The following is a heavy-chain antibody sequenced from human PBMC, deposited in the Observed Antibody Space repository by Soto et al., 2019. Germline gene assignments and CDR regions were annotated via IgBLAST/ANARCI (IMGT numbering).Heavy chain of an antibody. Sequence: PSETLSLTCAVSSGSISSSNWWSWVRQPPGKGLEWIGEIYHSGSTNYNPSLKSRVTISVDKSKNQFSLKLSSVTAADTAVYYCAREGGEYCSSTSCYDGINWFDPWGQGTLVTVSS. CDR3: AREGGEYCSSTSCYDGINWFDP. V-gene: IGHV4-4*02. CDR2: IYHSGST. D-gene: IGHD2-2*01. CDR1: SGSISSSNW. J-gene: IGHJ5*02.